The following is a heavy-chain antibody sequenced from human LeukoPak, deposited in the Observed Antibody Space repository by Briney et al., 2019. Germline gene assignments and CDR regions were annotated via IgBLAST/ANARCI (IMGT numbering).Heavy chain of an antibody. CDR2: INTNTGNP. CDR3: ARALSEDCSGGSCFTY. Sequence: ASVKVSCKASGYTFTSYAMNWVRQAPGQGLEWMGWINTNTGNPTYAQGFTGRFVFSLDTSVSTAYLQISSLKAGDTAVYYCARALSEDCSGGSCFTYWGQGTLVTVSS. V-gene: IGHV7-4-1*02. CDR1: GYTFTSYA. D-gene: IGHD2-15*01. J-gene: IGHJ4*02.